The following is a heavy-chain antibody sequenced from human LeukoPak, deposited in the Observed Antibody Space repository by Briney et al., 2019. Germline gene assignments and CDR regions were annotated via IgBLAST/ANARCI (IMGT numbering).Heavy chain of an antibody. CDR3: AKGPQLSIVVVVAAV. CDR2: ISGSGGST. Sequence: GGAVRLSCAASGCTFSSYAMSWVRQAAGKGREGVAAISGSGGSTYYADSVQGRFTISRDNSKNSLYLQMNSLRAEDTAVYYCAKGPQLSIVVVVAAVWGQGTLVTVSS. CDR1: GCTFSSYA. D-gene: IGHD2-15*01. V-gene: IGHV3-23*01. J-gene: IGHJ4*02.